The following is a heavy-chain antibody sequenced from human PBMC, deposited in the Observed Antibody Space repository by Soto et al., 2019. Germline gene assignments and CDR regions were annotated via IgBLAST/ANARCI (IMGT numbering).Heavy chain of an antibody. Sequence: EVQLVESGGGLVKPGGSLRLSCAASGFTFSNAWMSWVRQAPGKGLEWVGRIKSKTDGGTTDYAAPVKGRFTISRDDSKNTLYLQMNSLKTEDTAVYYCTTRYYDILTGPWYGMDVWGQGTTVTVSS. CDR1: GFTFSNAW. J-gene: IGHJ6*02. CDR2: IKSKTDGGTT. V-gene: IGHV3-15*01. D-gene: IGHD3-9*01. CDR3: TTRYYDILTGPWYGMDV.